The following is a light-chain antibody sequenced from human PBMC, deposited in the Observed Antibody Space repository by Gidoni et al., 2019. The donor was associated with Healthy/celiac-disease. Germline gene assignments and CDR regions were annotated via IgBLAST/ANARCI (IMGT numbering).Light chain of an antibody. CDR2: AAS. Sequence: DIQMTQSPSSLTASVGDRVTITCRASQSISSYLNWYQQKPGKAPKLLIYAASSLQSVVPSRFSGSGSGTDFTLTISSLQPEDFATYYCQQSYSTRWTFGQGTKVEIK. CDR3: QQSYSTRWT. CDR1: QSISSY. J-gene: IGKJ1*01. V-gene: IGKV1-39*01.